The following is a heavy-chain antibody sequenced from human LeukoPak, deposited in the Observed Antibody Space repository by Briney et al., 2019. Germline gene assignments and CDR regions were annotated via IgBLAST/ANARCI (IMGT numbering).Heavy chain of an antibody. CDR1: GFTFSAYS. D-gene: IGHD1-26*01. CDR2: ISTSSSYI. V-gene: IGHV3-21*01. Sequence: GGSLRLSCAASGFTFSAYSMNWVRQAPGKGLEWVSSISTSSSYIYYADSVKGRFTISRDNAKNSLYLQMNSLRAEDTAVYYCARDPGSHYVGFWGQGTLVTVSS. J-gene: IGHJ4*02. CDR3: ARDPGSHYVGF.